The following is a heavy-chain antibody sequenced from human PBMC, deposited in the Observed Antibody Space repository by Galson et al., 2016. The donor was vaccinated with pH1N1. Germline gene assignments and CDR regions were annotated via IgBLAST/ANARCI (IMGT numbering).Heavy chain of an antibody. CDR2: IYYSGLS. CDR1: GGSISSYH. V-gene: IGHV4-59*06. J-gene: IGHJ4*02. Sequence: LSLTCIVSGGSISSYHWNWIRHHPGKGLEWIGCIYYSGLSSYNPSLKSRLTISVDKSKNQFSLRLTSLTVADTAVYFCAKGLNYWGQGALVTVSS. CDR3: AKGLNY.